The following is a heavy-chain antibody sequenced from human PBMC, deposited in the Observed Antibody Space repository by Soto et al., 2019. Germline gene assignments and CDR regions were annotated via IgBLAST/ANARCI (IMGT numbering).Heavy chain of an antibody. J-gene: IGHJ6*02. CDR3: AKDRYSYGLDPPLTQSYYYYYGMDV. CDR1: GFTFSSYG. Sequence: GGSLRLSCAASGFTFSSYGMHWVRQAPGKGLEWVAVISYDGSNKYYADSVKGRFTISRDNSKNTLYLQMNSLRAEDTAVYYCAKDRYSYGLDPPLTQSYYYYYGMDVWGQGTTVTVSS. V-gene: IGHV3-30*18. D-gene: IGHD5-18*01. CDR2: ISYDGSNK.